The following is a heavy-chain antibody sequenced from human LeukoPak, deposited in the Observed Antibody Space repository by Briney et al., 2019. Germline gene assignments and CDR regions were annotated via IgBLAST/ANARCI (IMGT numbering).Heavy chain of an antibody. D-gene: IGHD2-2*01. CDR3: AADCSSSSCPGY. Sequence: GGSLRLSCAASGFSFSSYAMHWVRQAPGKGLEWVGVITYDGGSKFYADSVKGRFTISRDDSENTAYLQMNSLRADDTAVYYCAADCSSSSCPGYWGQGTLVTVSS. J-gene: IGHJ4*02. V-gene: IGHV3-30-3*01. CDR2: ITYDGGSK. CDR1: GFSFSSYA.